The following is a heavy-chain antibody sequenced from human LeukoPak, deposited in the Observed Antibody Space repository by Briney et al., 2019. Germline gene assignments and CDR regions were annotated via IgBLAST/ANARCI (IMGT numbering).Heavy chain of an antibody. V-gene: IGHV4-39*07. D-gene: IGHD6-13*01. CDR3: ASSYSSSWYRGYYYYGMDV. Sequence: SETLSLTCTVSGGSISSSSYYWGWIRQPPGKGLEWIGSIYYSGSTYYNPSLKSRVTISVDTSKNQFSLKLSSVTAADTAVYYCASSYSSSWYRGYYYYGMDVWGQGTTVTVSS. CDR1: GGSISSSSYY. CDR2: IYYSGST. J-gene: IGHJ6*02.